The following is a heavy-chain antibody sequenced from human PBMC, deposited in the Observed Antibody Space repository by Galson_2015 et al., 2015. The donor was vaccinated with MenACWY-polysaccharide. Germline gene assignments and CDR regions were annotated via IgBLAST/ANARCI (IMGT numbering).Heavy chain of an antibody. CDR1: GYKFTSYD. Sequence: QSGAEVKNPGASVPVSCKASGYKFTSYDINWVRQATGQGLEWMGWMNPNSGNTGYAQKFQGRVTMTSNSAMTTAYMELSSLRSEDTAVYYCARIIARKYTFADSWGQGTLVTVSS. J-gene: IGHJ4*02. D-gene: IGHD2-21*01. V-gene: IGHV1-8*01. CDR2: MNPNSGNT. CDR3: ARIIARKYTFADS.